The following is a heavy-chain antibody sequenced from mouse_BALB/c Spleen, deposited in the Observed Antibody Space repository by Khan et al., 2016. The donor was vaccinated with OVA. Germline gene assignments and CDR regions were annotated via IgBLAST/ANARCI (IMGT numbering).Heavy chain of an antibody. CDR3: ARGNWQSYYFDY. CDR2: INPYNGAT. V-gene: IGHV1S136*01. D-gene: IGHD4-1*01. CDR1: GYRFTSYI. J-gene: IGHJ2*01. Sequence: EVQLQQSGPELVKPGTSVKMSCKASGYRFTSYIIHWVKQRPGQGLEWIGYINPYNGATKYNEKFKGKATLTSDKSSNTAYMERSSLTSEDSAVYYCARGNWQSYYFDYWGQGTTLTVSS.